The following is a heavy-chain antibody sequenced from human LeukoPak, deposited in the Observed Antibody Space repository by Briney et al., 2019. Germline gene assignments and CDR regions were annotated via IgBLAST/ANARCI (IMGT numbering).Heavy chain of an antibody. J-gene: IGHJ6*03. D-gene: IGHD2-21*01. CDR3: ARVYPLFFKSMDV. CDR1: GFTFSSYS. CDR2: ISSSSSTI. Sequence: GGSLRLSCAASGFTFSSYSMNWARQAPGKGLEWVSYISSSSSTIYYADSVKGRFTISRDNAENSLYLQMNSLRAEDTAVYYCARVYPLFFKSMDVWGKGTTVTVSS. V-gene: IGHV3-48*01.